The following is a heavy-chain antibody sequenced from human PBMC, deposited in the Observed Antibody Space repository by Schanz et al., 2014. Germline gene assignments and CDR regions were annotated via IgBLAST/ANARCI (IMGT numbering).Heavy chain of an antibody. CDR1: GFTFSGYG. D-gene: IGHD4-17*01. CDR3: AKDCPSDYGDHCFDF. J-gene: IGHJ4*02. Sequence: QVQLVESGGGVVRPGRSLRLSCAASGFTFSGYGMHWVRQAPGKGLEWVAIISYDGRHKNYADSVKGRFTISRDNSKNTLYLQMNSLRAEDTAVYYCAKDCPSDYGDHCFDFWGQGTLVTVSS. CDR2: ISYDGRHK. V-gene: IGHV3-30*18.